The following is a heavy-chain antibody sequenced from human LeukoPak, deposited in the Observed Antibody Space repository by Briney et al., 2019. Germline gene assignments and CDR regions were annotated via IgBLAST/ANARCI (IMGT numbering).Heavy chain of an antibody. Sequence: PGRSLRLSCAASGFTFSSYSMNWVRQAPGKGLEWVSSISSSSSYIYYADSVKGRFTISRDNAKNSLYLQMNSLRAEDTAVYYCARDGTMVRGVIPRFDYWGQGTLVTVSS. CDR1: GFTFSSYS. D-gene: IGHD3-10*01. CDR2: ISSSSSYI. CDR3: ARDGTMVRGVIPRFDY. J-gene: IGHJ4*02. V-gene: IGHV3-21*01.